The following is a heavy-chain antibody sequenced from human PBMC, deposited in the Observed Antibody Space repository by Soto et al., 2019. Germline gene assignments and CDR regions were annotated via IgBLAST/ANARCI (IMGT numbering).Heavy chain of an antibody. V-gene: IGHV1-18*04. J-gene: IGHJ6*02. Sequence: QEQLVQSGGEVKKPGAAVRVSCRASGYTFTKYGITWVRQAPGQGLEWLGWIGVYNGKTNYARKLQGRVIITADTSASIAYMEVTSLRSDATAVYYCSRSRYCTSPSGYNHYHEGMDIWGQGTKVAVSS. CDR1: GYTFTKYG. D-gene: IGHD2-2*02. CDR3: SRSRYCTSPSGYNHYHEGMDI. CDR2: IGVYNGKT.